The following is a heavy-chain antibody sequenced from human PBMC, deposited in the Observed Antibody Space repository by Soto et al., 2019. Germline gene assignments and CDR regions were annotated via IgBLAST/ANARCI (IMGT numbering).Heavy chain of an antibody. CDR2: IYYSGST. V-gene: IGHV4-59*01. Sequence: PSETLSLTCTVSGGSISSYYWSWIRQPPGKGLEWIGYIYYSGSTNYNPSLKSRVTISVDTSKNQFSLKLSSVTAADTAVYSCGSFDQQLGWFDTWGQGTLVTVSS. J-gene: IGHJ5*02. CDR3: GSFDQQLGWFDT. D-gene: IGHD6-13*01. CDR1: GGSISSYY.